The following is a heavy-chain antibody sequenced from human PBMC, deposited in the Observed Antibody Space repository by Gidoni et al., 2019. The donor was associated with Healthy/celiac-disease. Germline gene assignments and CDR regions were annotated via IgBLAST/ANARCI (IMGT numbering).Heavy chain of an antibody. Sequence: QVQLQESGPGLVKPSETLSLTCTVSGGSISSYYWSWIRQPPGKGLEWIGYIYYSGSTNYNPSLKSRVTISVDTSKNQFSLKLSSVTAADTAVYYCARYYDILTGIDYWGQGTLVTVSS. CDR3: ARYYDILTGIDY. D-gene: IGHD3-9*01. J-gene: IGHJ4*02. CDR1: GGSISSYY. CDR2: IYYSGST. V-gene: IGHV4-59*08.